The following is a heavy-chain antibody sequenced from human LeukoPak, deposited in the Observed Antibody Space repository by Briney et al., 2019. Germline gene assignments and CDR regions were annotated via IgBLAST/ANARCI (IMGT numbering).Heavy chain of an antibody. CDR2: FDPEDGET. CDR3: ARDGFSLRHFDY. Sequence: ASVKVSCKVSGYTLTELSMHWVRQAPGKGLEWMGGFDPEDGETIYAQKLQGRVTMTTDTSTSTAYMELRSLRSDDTAVYYCARDGFSLRHFDYWGQGTLVTVSS. V-gene: IGHV1-24*01. D-gene: IGHD4-17*01. CDR1: GYTLTELS. J-gene: IGHJ4*02.